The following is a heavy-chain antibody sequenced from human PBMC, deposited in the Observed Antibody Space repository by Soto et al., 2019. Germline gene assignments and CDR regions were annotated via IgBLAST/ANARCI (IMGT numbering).Heavy chain of an antibody. Sequence: PGEALKISCKGSGYSFTSYWIGWVRQMPGKGLEWMGIIYPGDSDTRYSPSFQGQVTISADKSISTAYLQWSSLKASDTATYYCARLGGGYSYGTYYYGMDVWGQGTTVTVSS. V-gene: IGHV5-51*01. D-gene: IGHD5-18*01. CDR2: IYPGDSDT. CDR3: ARLGGGYSYGTYYYGMDV. J-gene: IGHJ6*02. CDR1: GYSFTSYW.